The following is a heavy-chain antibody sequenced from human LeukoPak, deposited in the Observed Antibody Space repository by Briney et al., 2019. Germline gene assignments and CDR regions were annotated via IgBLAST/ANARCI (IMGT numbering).Heavy chain of an antibody. CDR3: ARDLGYYDSSGYYYRRAPFDY. CDR1: GGTFSIYA. J-gene: IGHJ4*02. V-gene: IGHV1-69*04. Sequence: ASVKVSFKASGGTFSIYAISWVRQAPGQGLEWMGRIIPILGIANYAQKFQGRVTITADKSTSTAYMELSSLRSDDTAVYYCARDLGYYDSSGYYYRRAPFDYWGQGTLVTVSS. CDR2: IIPILGIA. D-gene: IGHD3-22*01.